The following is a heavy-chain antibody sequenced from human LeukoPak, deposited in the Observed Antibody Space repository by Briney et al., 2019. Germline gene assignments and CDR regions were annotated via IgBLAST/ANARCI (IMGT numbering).Heavy chain of an antibody. Sequence: GGSLRLSCTASAFTLSNYAMSWVRQAPGRGREWVAAITGGGDDTYHADSVKGRLTISRDNSKNTLYLQMNSLRVEDTAVYYCAKGSSSSRPYYFDYWGQGALVTVSS. CDR1: AFTLSNYA. CDR2: ITGGGDDT. CDR3: AKGSSSSRPYYFDY. J-gene: IGHJ4*02. D-gene: IGHD6-6*01. V-gene: IGHV3-23*01.